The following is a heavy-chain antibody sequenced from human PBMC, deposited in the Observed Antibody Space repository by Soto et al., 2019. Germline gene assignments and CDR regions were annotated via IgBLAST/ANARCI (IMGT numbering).Heavy chain of an antibody. J-gene: IGHJ6*02. CDR3: ARQSDYDFWSGYYTHYYGMDV. D-gene: IGHD3-3*01. V-gene: IGHV4-39*01. CDR2: IYYSGST. Sequence: PXGTLSLTCTVSGGSISSSSYYWGWIRQPPGKGLEWIGSIYYSGSTYYNPSLKSRVTISVDTSKNQFSLKLSSVTAADTAVYYCARQSDYDFWSGYYTHYYGMDVWGQGTTVTVSS. CDR1: GGSISSSSYY.